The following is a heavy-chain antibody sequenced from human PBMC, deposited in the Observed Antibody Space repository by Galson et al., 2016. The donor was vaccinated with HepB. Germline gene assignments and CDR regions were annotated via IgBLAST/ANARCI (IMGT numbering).Heavy chain of an antibody. V-gene: IGHV4-59*06. J-gene: IGHJ4*02. CDR3: ARDRSSGSGSFGY. CDR1: GGSINSDY. CDR2: IYHSGST. Sequence: QVQLQESGPGLMKPSETLSLTCTVTGGSINSDYWSWLRRPPGRGPEWIGYIYHSGSTYYNPSLKSRVTMSVDTSKNQFSLKLSSVTAADTAVYFCARDRSSGSGSFGYWGQGTLVTVSS. D-gene: IGHD3-10*01.